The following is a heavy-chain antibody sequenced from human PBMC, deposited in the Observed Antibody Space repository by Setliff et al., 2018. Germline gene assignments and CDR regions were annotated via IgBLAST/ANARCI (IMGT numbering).Heavy chain of an antibody. V-gene: IGHV3-23*03. CDR2: IYSGSSDA. CDR1: GITFINAA. Sequence: GESLKISCVTSGITFINAAMAWVRQAPGKGPEWISFIYSGSSDAVFADSVKGRFTISRGNSRNTLFLQMNSLRAEDTAVYYCAKEPSFCSAPRPSLCGYFDSWGQGTQVTVSS. J-gene: IGHJ4*01. CDR3: AKEPSFCSAPRPSLCGYFDS. D-gene: IGHD2-21*01.